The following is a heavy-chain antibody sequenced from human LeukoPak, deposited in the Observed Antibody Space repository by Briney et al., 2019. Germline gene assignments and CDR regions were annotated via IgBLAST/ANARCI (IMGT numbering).Heavy chain of an antibody. CDR3: ARGLGSSSWSVFPWFDP. Sequence: ASVKVSCKASGYTFTSYDINWVRQAPGQGLEWMGWMNPNSGNTGYAQKFQGRVTMTRNTTISTAYMELSSLRSEDTAVYYCARGLGSSSWSVFPWFDPWGQGTLVTVSS. J-gene: IGHJ5*02. CDR1: GYTFTSYD. D-gene: IGHD6-13*01. V-gene: IGHV1-8*01. CDR2: MNPNSGNT.